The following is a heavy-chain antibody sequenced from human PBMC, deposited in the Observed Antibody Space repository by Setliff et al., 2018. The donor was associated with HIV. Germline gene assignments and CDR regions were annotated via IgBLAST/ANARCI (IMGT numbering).Heavy chain of an antibody. J-gene: IGHJ4*02. D-gene: IGHD4-4*01. Sequence: ASVKVSCKISGYTLTELSIHWVRQAPGKGLEWMANFDPEDGETFYAQKFQGRLTMTEDTSTDTAYMELSSLRSDDTAVYYCATDDYNGDSFDNWGQGTLVTVSS. CDR1: GYTLTELS. CDR3: ATDDYNGDSFDN. CDR2: FDPEDGET. V-gene: IGHV1-24*01.